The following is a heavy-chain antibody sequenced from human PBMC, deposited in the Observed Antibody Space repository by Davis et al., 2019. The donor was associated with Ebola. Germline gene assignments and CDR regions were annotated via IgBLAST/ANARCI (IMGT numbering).Heavy chain of an antibody. J-gene: IGHJ6*02. CDR2: IYSGGST. D-gene: IGHD6-6*01. Sequence: GGSLRLSCAASGFTVSSNYMSWVRQAPGKGLEWVSVIYSGGSTYYADSVKGRFTISRDNSKNTLYLQMNSLRAEDTAVYYCARDVAARLGPDVWGQGTTVTVSS. V-gene: IGHV3-53*01. CDR1: GFTVSSNY. CDR3: ARDVAARLGPDV.